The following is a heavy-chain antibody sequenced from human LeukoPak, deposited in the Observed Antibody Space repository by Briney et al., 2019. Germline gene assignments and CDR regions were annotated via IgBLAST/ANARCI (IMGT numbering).Heavy chain of an antibody. J-gene: IGHJ4*02. Sequence: PGGSLRLSCAASGFTFSNYGMHWVRQAPGKGLEWVAVISYDGSNKYYADSLKGRSTISRDNSKNTLYLQMNSLRAEDTAVYYCAKDKIVGSTGWYYFDYWGQGTLVTVSS. CDR1: GFTFSNYG. CDR2: ISYDGSNK. CDR3: AKDKIVGSTGWYYFDY. D-gene: IGHD6-19*01. V-gene: IGHV3-30*18.